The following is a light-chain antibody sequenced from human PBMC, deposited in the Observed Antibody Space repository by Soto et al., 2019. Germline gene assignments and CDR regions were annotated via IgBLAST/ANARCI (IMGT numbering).Light chain of an antibody. CDR3: NSFTTSSTYV. CDR1: SSDIGGHDD. CDR2: GVT. J-gene: IGLJ1*01. V-gene: IGLV2-14*03. Sequence: QSVLTQPASVSGSPGQSITISCTGTSSDIGGHDDVSWYQQHPGKVPKLLIYGVTDRPSGVSNRFSGSKSGNVASLTISGLQAEDEADYYCNSFTTSSTYVFGTGTKVTVL.